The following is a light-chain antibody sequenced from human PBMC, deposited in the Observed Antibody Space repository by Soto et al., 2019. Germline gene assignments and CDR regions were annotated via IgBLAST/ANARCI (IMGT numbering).Light chain of an antibody. Sequence: EIVMTQSPATLSGSPGERATLSCRASQSVSSNLAGYQQKPGQAPRLLIYGASTRATGIPARFSGSGSGTEFTLTISSLQSEDFAVYYCQQYNNWPPLTFGGGTKVEIK. J-gene: IGKJ4*01. CDR2: GAS. CDR1: QSVSSN. CDR3: QQYNNWPPLT. V-gene: IGKV3-15*01.